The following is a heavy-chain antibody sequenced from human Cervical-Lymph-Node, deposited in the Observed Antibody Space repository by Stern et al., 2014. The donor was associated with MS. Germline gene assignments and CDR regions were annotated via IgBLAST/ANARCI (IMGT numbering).Heavy chain of an antibody. D-gene: IGHD1-26*01. Sequence: VQLXXXGAEVKKPGSSVKVSCKASGGTFSSYAISWVRQAPGQGLEWLGGVIPIFGTANYAQKFQGRVTITADESTSTAYMELSSLRSEDTAVYYCARGELKEGLVRGMDVWGQGTTVTVSS. CDR1: GGTFSSYA. CDR3: ARGELKEGLVRGMDV. J-gene: IGHJ6*02. CDR2: VIPIFGTA. V-gene: IGHV1-69*01.